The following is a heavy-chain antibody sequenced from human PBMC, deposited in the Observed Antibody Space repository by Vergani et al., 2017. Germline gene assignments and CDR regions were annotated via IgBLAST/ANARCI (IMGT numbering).Heavy chain of an antibody. J-gene: IGHJ6*02. V-gene: IGHV3-66*01. CDR3: ARDFPGRSGNIAVAATGYYGMDV. D-gene: IGHD6-19*01. Sequence: EVQLVESGGGLVQPGGSLRLSCAASGFTVSSNYMSWVRQATGKGLEWVSVIYSGGSTYYADSVKGRFTISRDNSKNTLYLQMNSLRAEDTAVYYCARDFPGRSGNIAVAATGYYGMDVWGQGTTVTVSS. CDR2: IYSGGST. CDR1: GFTVSSNY.